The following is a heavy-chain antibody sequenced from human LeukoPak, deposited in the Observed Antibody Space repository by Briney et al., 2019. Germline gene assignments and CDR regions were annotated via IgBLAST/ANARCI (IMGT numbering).Heavy chain of an antibody. CDR3: PRKDGDS. V-gene: IGHV4-4*07. J-gene: IGHJ4*02. CDR2: TYSSGST. Sequence: SETLSLTCTVSGSSISAFHWTWFRQPAGKTLEWIGLTYSSGSTLLTPSLKTRVAMSLHLTNKQTSLRTTSLPAADTAMYYCPRKDGDSWGQGTLVTVSS. CDR1: GSSISAFH.